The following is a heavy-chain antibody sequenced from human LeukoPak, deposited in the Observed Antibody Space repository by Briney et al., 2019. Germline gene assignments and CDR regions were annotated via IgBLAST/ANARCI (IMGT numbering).Heavy chain of an antibody. CDR1: GFTFSRYA. J-gene: IGHJ6*03. CDR3: ARAGRYCSSTSCPYYYMDV. V-gene: IGHV3-30-3*01. CDR2: ISYDGSNK. Sequence: GGSLRLSCAAAGFTFSRYAMNWVRQAPGKGLEWVAVISYDGSNKYYADSVKGRFTISRDNSKNTLYLQMNSLRAEDTAVYYCARAGRYCSSTSCPYYYMDVWGKGTTVTVSS. D-gene: IGHD2-2*01.